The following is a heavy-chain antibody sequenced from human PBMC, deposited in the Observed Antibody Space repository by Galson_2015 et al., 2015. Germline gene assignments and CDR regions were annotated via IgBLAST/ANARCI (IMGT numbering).Heavy chain of an antibody. CDR1: TVAGRCYA. V-gene: IGHV3-48*03. D-gene: IGHD4-23*01. CDR3: VKTTVAAGSSWYMDA. CDR2: ITRTGATT. J-gene: IGHJ6*03. Sequence: ALRPGGAAETVAGRCYAMGGGRQGPGAGVEWVSYITRTGATTYYTDSAKGRFTVSRDHAMHSQILQMNSLRAEDTALYYCVKTTVAAGSSWYMDAWGKVTTVTVSS.